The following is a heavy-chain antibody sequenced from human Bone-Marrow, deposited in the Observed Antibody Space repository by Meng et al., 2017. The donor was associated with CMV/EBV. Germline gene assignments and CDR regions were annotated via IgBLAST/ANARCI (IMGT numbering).Heavy chain of an antibody. CDR1: GYTFSSYS. D-gene: IGHD7-27*01. J-gene: IGHJ4*02. CDR2: ISGSGGST. Sequence: RCCRASGYTFSSYSMRWVRQAPGKGLEWVSSISGSGGSTYSADSVKGRLTISRDNSESTLYLQMNSLTAEDTAIYYCVKGWQNLGDYWGQGTLVTVSS. V-gene: IGHV3-23*01. CDR3: VKGWQNLGDY.